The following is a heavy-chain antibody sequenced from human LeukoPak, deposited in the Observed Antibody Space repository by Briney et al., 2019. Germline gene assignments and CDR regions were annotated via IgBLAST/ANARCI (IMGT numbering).Heavy chain of an antibody. J-gene: IGHJ5*02. CDR1: GYTFTSYG. D-gene: IGHD3-3*01. Sequence: ASVKVSCKASGYTFTSYGFSWVRQAPGQGLEWMGWISAYNGKTNYAQKLQGRVTMTTDTSTSTAYMELRRLRSDDTAVYYCARDWAYYDFWSGHNWFDPWGQGTLVTVSS. CDR2: ISAYNGKT. V-gene: IGHV1-18*01. CDR3: ARDWAYYDFWSGHNWFDP.